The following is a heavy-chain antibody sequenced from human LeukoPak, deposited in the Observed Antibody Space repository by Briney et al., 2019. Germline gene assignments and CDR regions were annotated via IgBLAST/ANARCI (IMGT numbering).Heavy chain of an antibody. Sequence: GGSLRLSCAASGLTYSAYSMNWVRQAPEKGLEWVSYIGSSSSPIYYADSVKGRFTISRDNAKNSLYLQMDSLRAEDTAVYYCARDQAYSFDYWGQGTLVTVSS. CDR2: IGSSSSPI. V-gene: IGHV3-48*01. D-gene: IGHD4-11*01. CDR3: ARDQAYSFDY. CDR1: GLTYSAYS. J-gene: IGHJ4*02.